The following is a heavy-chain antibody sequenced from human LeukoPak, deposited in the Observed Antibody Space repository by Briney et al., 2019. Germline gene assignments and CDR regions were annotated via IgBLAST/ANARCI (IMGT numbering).Heavy chain of an antibody. CDR1: GFTFRSYW. CDR3: AELGITMIGGV. D-gene: IGHD3-10*02. Sequence: GGSLRLSCEASGFTFRSYWMHWVRQAPGKGLVWVSRINGDGSSTSYADSVKGRFTISRDNAKNTLYLQMNSLRAEDTAVYYCAELGITMIGGVWGKGTTVTISS. J-gene: IGHJ6*04. V-gene: IGHV3-74*01. CDR2: INGDGSST.